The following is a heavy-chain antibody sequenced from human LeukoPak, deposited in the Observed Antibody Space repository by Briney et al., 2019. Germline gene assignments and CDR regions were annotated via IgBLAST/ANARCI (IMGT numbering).Heavy chain of an antibody. J-gene: IGHJ3*02. V-gene: IGHV1-8*02. CDR1: GYTFTGYY. CDR2: INPNSGNT. Sequence: VASVKVSCKASGYTFTGYYMHWVRQAPGQGLEWMGWINPNSGNTGYAQKFQGRVTMTRNTSISTAYMELSSLRSEDTAVYYCARVKYYDFWSGYKNDAFDIWGQGTMVTVSS. D-gene: IGHD3-3*01. CDR3: ARVKYYDFWSGYKNDAFDI.